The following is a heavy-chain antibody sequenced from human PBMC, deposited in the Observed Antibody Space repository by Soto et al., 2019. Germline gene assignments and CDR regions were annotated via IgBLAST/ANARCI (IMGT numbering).Heavy chain of an antibody. CDR3: ARAVAVAADFDY. D-gene: IGHD6-19*01. CDR2: INAGNGNT. CDR1: GYTFTGYA. J-gene: IGHJ4*02. V-gene: IGHV1-3*05. Sequence: QVQLVQSGAEEKKPGASVKVSCKASGYTFTGYAMHWVRQAPGQRLEWRGWINAGNGNTKYSQKFQGRVTITRDTSASTAYMELSSLGSEDTAVYYCARAVAVAADFDYWGQGTLVTVSS.